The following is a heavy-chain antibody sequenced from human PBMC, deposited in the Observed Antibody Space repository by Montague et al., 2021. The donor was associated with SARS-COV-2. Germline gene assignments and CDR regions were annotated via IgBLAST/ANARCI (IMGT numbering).Heavy chain of an antibody. CDR3: ARENTVTTFGGPYYIDS. D-gene: IGHD4-17*01. CDR2: IYDSGST. V-gene: IGHV4-59*02. J-gene: IGHJ4*02. Sequence: SETLSLTCIVSGSSVRSYYWSWIRQPPGKGLEWIGYIYDSGSTNYSPSLKSRVTISVDTSKNQFSLKLSSVTAADTAVYYCARENTVTTFGGPYYIDSWGQGTPVTVSA. CDR1: GSSVRSYY.